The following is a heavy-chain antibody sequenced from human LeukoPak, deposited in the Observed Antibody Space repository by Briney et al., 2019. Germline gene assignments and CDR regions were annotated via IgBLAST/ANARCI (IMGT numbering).Heavy chain of an antibody. Sequence: SETLSLTCTVSGGSISSTTYYWGWIRQPPGKGLEWIGNIFYTGSTYYNPSLKSRVTISVDTSKNQFSLRLSSVTAADTAVYYCARGRLPIDPTRGFDYWGQGTLVTVSS. CDR2: IFYTGST. V-gene: IGHV4-39*07. CDR1: GGSISSTTYY. CDR3: ARGRLPIDPTRGFDY. J-gene: IGHJ4*02. D-gene: IGHD2-21*01.